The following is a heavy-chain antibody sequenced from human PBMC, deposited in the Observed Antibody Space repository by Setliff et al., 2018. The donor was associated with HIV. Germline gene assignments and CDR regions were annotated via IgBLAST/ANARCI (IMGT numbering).Heavy chain of an antibody. D-gene: IGHD3-3*01. CDR3: ARAEGLIFGAEEGAFDI. CDR1: GGFISSGGYY. Sequence: SETLSLTCTVSGGFISSGGYYWSWIRQHPGKGLEWIGYIYYSGSTYYNPSLKSRVTISVDTSKNQFSLKLSSVTAADTAVYYCARAEGLIFGAEEGAFDIWGQGTMVTVS. V-gene: IGHV4-31*03. CDR2: IYYSGST. J-gene: IGHJ3*02.